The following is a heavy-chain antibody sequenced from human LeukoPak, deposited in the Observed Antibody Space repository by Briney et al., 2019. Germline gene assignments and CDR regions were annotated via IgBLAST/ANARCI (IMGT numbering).Heavy chain of an antibody. D-gene: IGHD2-2*01. J-gene: IGHJ4*02. Sequence: ASVKVSCKASGYTFTGYYMHWVRQAPGQGLEWKGWINPNSGDTNYAQKFQGRVTMTRDTSISTAYMELSRLRSDDTAVYYCARGSCTSTSCYSKGIDYWGQGTLVTVSS. CDR1: GYTFTGYY. V-gene: IGHV1-2*02. CDR3: ARGSCTSTSCYSKGIDY. CDR2: INPNSGDT.